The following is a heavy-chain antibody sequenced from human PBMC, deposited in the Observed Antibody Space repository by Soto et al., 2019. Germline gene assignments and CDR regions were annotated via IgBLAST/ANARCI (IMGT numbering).Heavy chain of an antibody. D-gene: IGHD5-12*01. CDR2: IYPGDSDT. CDR1: GYSFTSYW. Sequence: PGESLKISCKGSGYSFTSYWIGWVRQMPGKGLEWMGIIYPGDSDTRYSPSFQGQVTISADKSISTAYLQWSSLKASDTAMYYCARLSDGYKDRGLWADYFDYWGQGTLVTVSS. V-gene: IGHV5-51*01. CDR3: ARLSDGYKDRGLWADYFDY. J-gene: IGHJ4*02.